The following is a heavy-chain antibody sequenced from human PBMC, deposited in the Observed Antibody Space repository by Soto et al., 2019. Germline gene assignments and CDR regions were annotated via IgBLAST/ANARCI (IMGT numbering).Heavy chain of an antibody. Sequence: QVQLVQSGAEVKKPGSSVKVSCKASGGTFSSYAISWVRQAPGQGLEWMGGIIPIFGTADYAQKFQGRVTIIADESTRTAYMELSSLRSEDTAVYYCESHSYGTAKYYYGMDVWGQGTTVTVSS. CDR1: GGTFSSYA. CDR2: IIPIFGTA. D-gene: IGHD5-18*01. CDR3: ESHSYGTAKYYYGMDV. V-gene: IGHV1-69*12. J-gene: IGHJ6*02.